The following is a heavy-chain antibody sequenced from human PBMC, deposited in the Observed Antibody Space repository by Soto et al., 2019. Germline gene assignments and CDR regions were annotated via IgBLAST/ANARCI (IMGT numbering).Heavy chain of an antibody. D-gene: IGHD3-10*02. CDR1: GGSISNVDYY. CDR3: ARMFVSRNYSYYGMDV. J-gene: IGHJ6*02. V-gene: IGHV4-30-4*01. CDR2: GYYGENT. Sequence: QVQLQESGPGLVKPSQTLSLTCSVSGGSISNVDYYWSWIRQTPGKGLEWMGYGYYGENTYSNPSLKSRVTISVDTSKNEFSLKLSSVTAADTAVYYCARMFVSRNYSYYGMDVWGRGTTVTVSS.